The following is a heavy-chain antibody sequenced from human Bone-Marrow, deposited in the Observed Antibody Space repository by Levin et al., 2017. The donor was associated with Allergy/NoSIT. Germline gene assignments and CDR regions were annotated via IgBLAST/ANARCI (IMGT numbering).Heavy chain of an antibody. CDR2: IWYDGSNK. V-gene: IGHV3-33*01. Sequence: GGSLRLSCAASGFTFSDYGMHWVRQAPGKGLEWVAVIWYDGSNKYYADSVKGRFTISRDNSKNTLYLQMNSLRAEDTAVYYCARPANGYSSSWYLDYWGQGTLVTVSS. CDR1: GFTFSDYG. J-gene: IGHJ4*02. D-gene: IGHD6-13*01. CDR3: ARPANGYSSSWYLDY.